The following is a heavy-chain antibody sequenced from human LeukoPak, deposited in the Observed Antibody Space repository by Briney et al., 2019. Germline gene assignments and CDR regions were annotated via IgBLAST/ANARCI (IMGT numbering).Heavy chain of an antibody. Sequence: PSETLSLTCTVSGGSISSYYWSWIRQPPGKGLEWIGYIYYSGSTNYNPSLKSRVTISVDTSKNQFSLKLSSVTAVDTAVYYCARAGQWLDYYYYYGMDVWGQGTTVTVSS. D-gene: IGHD6-19*01. V-gene: IGHV4-59*01. CDR2: IYYSGST. CDR1: GGSISSYY. CDR3: ARAGQWLDYYYYYGMDV. J-gene: IGHJ6*02.